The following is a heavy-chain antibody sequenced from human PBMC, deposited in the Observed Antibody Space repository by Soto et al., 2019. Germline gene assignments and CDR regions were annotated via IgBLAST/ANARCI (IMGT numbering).Heavy chain of an antibody. Sequence: SETLSLTCTVSGGSISSYSWSWIRQSPGKGLEWIGYIYDSGSTTYNPSLRSRVTMSLDRSKNQFSLRLSSVTAADTAVYYCVADVLPSSYRFDYWGQGILVTSPQ. CDR1: GGSISSYS. J-gene: IGHJ4*02. CDR2: IYDSGST. CDR3: VADVLPSSYRFDY. V-gene: IGHV4-59*01. D-gene: IGHD3-16*02.